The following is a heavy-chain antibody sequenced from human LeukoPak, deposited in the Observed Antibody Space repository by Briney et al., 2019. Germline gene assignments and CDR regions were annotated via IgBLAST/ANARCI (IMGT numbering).Heavy chain of an antibody. CDR1: GGSISSYY. J-gene: IGHJ4*02. D-gene: IGHD3-16*02. CDR2: IYYSGST. CDR3: ARRTAYDYVWGSYRYGGSYFDY. Sequence: SETLSLTCTVSGGSISSYYWSWIRQPPGKGLEWIGYIYYSGSTNYNPPLKSRVIISVDTSKNQFSLKLSSVTAADTAVYYCARRTAYDYVWGSYRYGGSYFDYWGQGTLVTVSS. V-gene: IGHV4-59*08.